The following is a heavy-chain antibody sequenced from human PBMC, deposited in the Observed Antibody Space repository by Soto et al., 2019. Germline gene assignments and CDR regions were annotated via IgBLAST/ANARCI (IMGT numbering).Heavy chain of an antibody. J-gene: IGHJ4*02. CDR3: TTQWPMVRGVIVY. CDR1: GFTFSDAW. Sequence: EVQLVESGGGLVKPGGSLRLSCAASGFTFSDAWMSWVRQAPGKGLEWVGRIKSKTDGGTTDYAAPVKGRFTISRDDSKNTLYLQMHSLHIDDPAVYFCTTQWPMVRGVIVYWCQGNLVTVSS. D-gene: IGHD3-10*01. CDR2: IKSKTDGGTT. V-gene: IGHV3-15*01.